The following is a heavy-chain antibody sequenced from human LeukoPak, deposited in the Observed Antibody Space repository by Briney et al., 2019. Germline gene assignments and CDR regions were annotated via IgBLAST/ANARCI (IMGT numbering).Heavy chain of an antibody. J-gene: IGHJ3*02. Sequence: GGSLRLFCAASGLTVSSDYMSWVRQAPGKGLEWVSVIYSGGSTYYADSVKGRFTISRDNSKNTLYLQMNSLKTEDTAVYYCTTATGVVMSQMDAFDIWGQGTMVTVSS. CDR2: IYSGGST. CDR3: TTATGVVMSQMDAFDI. CDR1: GLTVSSDY. V-gene: IGHV3-53*01. D-gene: IGHD3-3*01.